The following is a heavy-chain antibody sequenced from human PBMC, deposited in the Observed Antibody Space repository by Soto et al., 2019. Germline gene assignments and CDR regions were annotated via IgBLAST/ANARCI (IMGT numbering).Heavy chain of an antibody. V-gene: IGHV1-69*02. CDR1: GGTFSSFT. CDR2: IVPVLGIT. Sequence: QVQLVQSGAEVKKPGSSVKISCQAFGGTFSSFTINWLRQAPGQVLEWMGNIVPVLGITNYAKKFQARVTIAADNSTSTAYMELTSLRSEDTAVYYCARGIVGSTGDFDYWGQGTLVTVSS. D-gene: IGHD1-26*01. CDR3: ARGIVGSTGDFDY. J-gene: IGHJ4*02.